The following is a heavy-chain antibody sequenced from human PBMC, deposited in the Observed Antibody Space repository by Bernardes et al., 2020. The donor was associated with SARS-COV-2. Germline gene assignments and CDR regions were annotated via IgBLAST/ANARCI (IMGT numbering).Heavy chain of an antibody. CDR3: ARDVALGYFDY. Sequence: GGSLRLSCAASGFTFSDYYMTWIRQAPGKGLEWVSYISSRSSHTNYADSVKGRFTISRDNAKNSLYLQMNSLRAEDTAVYYCARDVALGYFDYWGQGTLVTVPS. CDR1: GFTFSDYY. J-gene: IGHJ4*02. CDR2: ISSRSSHT. D-gene: IGHD2-15*01. V-gene: IGHV3-11*06.